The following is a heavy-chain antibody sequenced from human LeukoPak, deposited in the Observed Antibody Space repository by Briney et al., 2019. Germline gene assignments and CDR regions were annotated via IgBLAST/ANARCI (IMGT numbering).Heavy chain of an antibody. CDR3: ARGSIVVVPAADY. CDR2: ISNDGRNK. V-gene: IGHV3-30*03. CDR1: GFTFSRYG. D-gene: IGHD2-2*01. Sequence: GRSLRLSCAASGFTFSRYGMHWVRQAPGKGLEWVAVISNDGRNKFYADSVKGRFTISRDNSKDTLYLQMNSLRAEDTAVYYCARGSIVVVPAADYWGQGTLVTVSS. J-gene: IGHJ4*02.